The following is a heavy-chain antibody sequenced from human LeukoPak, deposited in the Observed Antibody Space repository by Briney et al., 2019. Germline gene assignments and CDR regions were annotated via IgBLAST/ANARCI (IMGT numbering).Heavy chain of an antibody. CDR3: ARVRVEEPAATETSYYYYGMDV. V-gene: IGHV1-69*13. D-gene: IGHD2-2*01. CDR2: IIPIFGTA. CDR1: GGTFSSYA. Sequence: SVKVSCKASGGTFSSYAISWVRQAPGQGLEWMGGIIPIFGTANYAQKFQGRVTITADESTSTAYMELSSLRSEDTAVYYCARVRVEEPAATETSYYYYGMDVWGQGTTVTVSS. J-gene: IGHJ6*02.